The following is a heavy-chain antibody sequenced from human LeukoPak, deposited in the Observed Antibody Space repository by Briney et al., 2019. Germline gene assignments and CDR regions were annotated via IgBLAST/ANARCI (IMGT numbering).Heavy chain of an antibody. Sequence: SETLSLTCTVSGYSISSGHYWGWIRQPPGKGLEWIGSMYHSGSTYYNPSLKSRVTISVDTSKNQFSLKLSSVTAADTAVYYCARSRSPFIAAAGHWGQGTLVTVSS. CDR2: MYHSGST. CDR1: GYSISSGHY. CDR3: ARSRSPFIAAAGH. J-gene: IGHJ4*02. D-gene: IGHD6-13*01. V-gene: IGHV4-38-2*02.